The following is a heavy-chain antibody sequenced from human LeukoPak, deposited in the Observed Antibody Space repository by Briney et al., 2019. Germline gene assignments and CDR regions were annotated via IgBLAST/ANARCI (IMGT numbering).Heavy chain of an antibody. CDR3: ASHRYYDSSGYYSYYYYSMDV. Sequence: SETLSLTCTVSGGSIRSYYWSWIRQPPGKGLEWIGYIYYSGSTNYNPSLKSRVTISVDTSKNQFSLKLSSVTAADTAVYYCASHRYYDSSGYYSYYYYSMDVWGQGTTVTVSS. V-gene: IGHV4-59*01. CDR2: IYYSGST. J-gene: IGHJ6*02. CDR1: GGSIRSYY. D-gene: IGHD3-22*01.